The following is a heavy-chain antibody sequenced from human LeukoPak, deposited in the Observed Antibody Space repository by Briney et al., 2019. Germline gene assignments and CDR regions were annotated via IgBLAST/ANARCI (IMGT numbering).Heavy chain of an antibody. CDR3: ARAGYYDNSALSVSWFDP. J-gene: IGHJ5*02. V-gene: IGHV4-30-4*01. Sequence: PSETLSLTCTVSGGSISSGDYYWSWIRQPPGKGLEWIGYIYYSGSTYYNPSLKSRVTISVDTSKNQFSLKLSSVTAADTAVYYCARAGYYDNSALSVSWFDPWGQGTLVTASS. CDR2: IYYSGST. CDR1: GGSISSGDYY. D-gene: IGHD3-22*01.